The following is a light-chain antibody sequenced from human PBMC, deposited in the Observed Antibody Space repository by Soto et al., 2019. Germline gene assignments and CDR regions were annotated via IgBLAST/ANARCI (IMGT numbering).Light chain of an antibody. Sequence: ETVLTQSPGTLSLSPGERATLSCRASQSVSSNYLAWYQHIPGQAPRLLIYGASTRATGIPDRFSGRGSGTDVTLTISRLEPEDFAFYYCQQFDRSLPSWTFGQGTQVE. V-gene: IGKV3-20*01. J-gene: IGKJ1*01. CDR3: QQFDRSLPSWT. CDR1: QSVSSNY. CDR2: GAS.